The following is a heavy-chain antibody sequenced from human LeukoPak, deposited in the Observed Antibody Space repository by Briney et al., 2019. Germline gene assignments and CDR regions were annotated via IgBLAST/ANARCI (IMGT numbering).Heavy chain of an antibody. Sequence: PGGSLRLSCAASGFTFSSYGMHWVRQAPGKGLEWVAVIWYDGSNKYYADSVKGRFTISRDNSKNTLYLQMNSLRAEDTAVYYCARDSVEWAAAAPNWFDPWGQGTLVTVSS. D-gene: IGHD6-13*01. V-gene: IGHV3-33*01. CDR3: ARDSVEWAAAAPNWFDP. CDR1: GFTFSSYG. CDR2: IWYDGSNK. J-gene: IGHJ5*02.